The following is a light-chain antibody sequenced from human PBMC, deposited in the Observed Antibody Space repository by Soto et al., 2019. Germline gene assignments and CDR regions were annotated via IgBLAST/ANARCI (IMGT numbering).Light chain of an antibody. Sequence: EIVMTQSPATLSVSPGERVTLSCRPGQNIWNKLAWYQQKPGQTPRLLIFDASTRATGIPARFSGSGSETEFTLTISSLQSEDFAVYYCQHYNDWPLTFGGGTKVDIK. CDR1: QNIWNK. V-gene: IGKV3-15*01. J-gene: IGKJ4*01. CDR2: DAS. CDR3: QHYNDWPLT.